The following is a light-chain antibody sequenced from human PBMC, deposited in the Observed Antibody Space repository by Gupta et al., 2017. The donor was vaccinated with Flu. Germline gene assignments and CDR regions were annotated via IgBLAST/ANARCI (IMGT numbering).Light chain of an antibody. CDR1: LSLLYESKNENY. CDR2: WAS. CDR3: QEYDRTFVT. Sequence: CLGERATINCRSSLSLLYESKNENYLAWYRQRAGQPPKLLIYWASTRESGVPDRFNASGSGTDFTLTIISVQPEDVAVYYCQEYDRTFVTFGQGTKVEIK. V-gene: IGKV4-1*01. J-gene: IGKJ2*01.